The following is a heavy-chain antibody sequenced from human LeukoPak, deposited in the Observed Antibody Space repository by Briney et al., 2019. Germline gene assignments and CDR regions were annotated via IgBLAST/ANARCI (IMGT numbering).Heavy chain of an antibody. CDR2: ISSSSSYI. Sequence: PGGSLRLSCAASGFTFSSYSMNWVRQAPGNGLEWVSSISSSSSYIYYADSVKGRFTISRDNAKNSLYLQMNSLRAEDTAVYYCASGTYSSGWYDYWGQGTLVTVSS. V-gene: IGHV3-21*01. J-gene: IGHJ4*02. D-gene: IGHD6-19*01. CDR1: GFTFSSYS. CDR3: ASGTYSSGWYDY.